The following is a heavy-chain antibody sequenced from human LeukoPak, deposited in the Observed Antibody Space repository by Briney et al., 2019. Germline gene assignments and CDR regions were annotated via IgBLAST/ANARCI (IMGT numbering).Heavy chain of an antibody. CDR2: IIPIFGTA. D-gene: IGHD5-12*01. J-gene: IGHJ5*02. Sequence: SVKVSCKASGGTFSSYAISWVRQAPGQGLEWMGGIIPIFGTANYAQKFQGRVTITADESTSTAYMELSSLRSEDTAVYYCARDVPMGGGYSGYDRGDLWGQGTPVTVSS. V-gene: IGHV1-69*13. CDR1: GGTFSSYA. CDR3: ARDVPMGGGYSGYDRGDL.